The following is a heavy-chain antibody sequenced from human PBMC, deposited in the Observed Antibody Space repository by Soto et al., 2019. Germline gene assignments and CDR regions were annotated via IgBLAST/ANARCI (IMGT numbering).Heavy chain of an antibody. V-gene: IGHV4-59*01. J-gene: IGHJ4*02. Sequence: SETLSLTCTVSGGSISSYYWSWIRQPPGKGLEWIGYIYYSGSTNYNPSLKSRVTISVDTSKNQFSLKLSSVTAADTAVYYCAREKTKIGDFDYWGQGTLVTVSS. CDR3: AREKTKIGDFDY. CDR1: GGSISSYY. CDR2: IYYSGST. D-gene: IGHD3-10*01.